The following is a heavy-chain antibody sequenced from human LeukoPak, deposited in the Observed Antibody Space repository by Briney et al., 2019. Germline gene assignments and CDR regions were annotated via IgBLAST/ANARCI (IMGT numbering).Heavy chain of an antibody. CDR2: IKQDGSEK. CDR1: GFTFSSYW. CDR3: VGDYYDSSGYYSRANWFDP. V-gene: IGHV3-7*03. D-gene: IGHD3-22*01. J-gene: IGHJ5*02. Sequence: GGSLRLSCAASGFTFSSYWMSWVRQAPGKGLELVANIKQDGSEKYYVDSVKGRFTISRDNAKNSLYLQTNSLRAEDTAVYYCVGDYYDSSGYYSRANWFDPWGQGTLVTVSS.